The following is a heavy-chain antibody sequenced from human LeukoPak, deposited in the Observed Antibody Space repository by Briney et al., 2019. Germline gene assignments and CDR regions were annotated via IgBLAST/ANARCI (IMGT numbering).Heavy chain of an antibody. CDR1: GCTFNNYW. Sequence: GGSLRLSCAASGCTFNNYWMNWVRQAPGKGLEWVANIEQDGSEEYYVDSVKSRFTISRDNATSTLSLQMNSLRTEDTAVYYCARDLRTPGFFDYWGQGTLVTVSS. J-gene: IGHJ4*02. V-gene: IGHV3-7*01. CDR2: IEQDGSEE. CDR3: ARDLRTPGFFDY.